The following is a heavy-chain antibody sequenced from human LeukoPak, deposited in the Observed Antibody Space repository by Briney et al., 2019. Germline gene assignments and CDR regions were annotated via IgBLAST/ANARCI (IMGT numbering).Heavy chain of an antibody. V-gene: IGHV4-59*01. J-gene: IGHJ2*01. Sequence: SETLSLTCTVTVSGGSFSSYYWSWIRQPPGKGLEWIAYIYYSGSTNYNPSLKSRVTISVDTSKNQFSLKLSSVTAADTAVYYCARVYYSNSYDYWYFDLWGRGTLVTVSS. CDR2: IYYSGST. CDR3: ARVYYSNSYDYWYFDL. D-gene: IGHD6-13*01. CDR1: GGSFSSYY.